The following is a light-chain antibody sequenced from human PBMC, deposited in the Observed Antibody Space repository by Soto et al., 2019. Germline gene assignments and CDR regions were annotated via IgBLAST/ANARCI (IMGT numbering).Light chain of an antibody. V-gene: IGLV2-14*01. J-gene: IGLJ1*01. CDR2: DVN. CDR3: SSYTTSWSYV. Sequence: QSALTQPASVSGSPGQSITISCTGTSSDVGAFNYVSWYQQHPGKAPKLMVYDVNNRPSGVSNRFSGSKSGNTASLTISGLQAEDEADYYCSSYTTSWSYVFGGGTKLTVL. CDR1: SSDVGAFNY.